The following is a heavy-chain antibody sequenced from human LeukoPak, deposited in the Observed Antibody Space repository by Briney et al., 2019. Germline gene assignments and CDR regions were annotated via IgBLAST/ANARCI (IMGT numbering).Heavy chain of an antibody. Sequence: PGGSLRLSCAASGFTFSSYAMSWVRQAPGKGLEWVSAISGSGGSTYYADSVKGRFTISRDNSKNTLYLQMNSLRAEDTAVYYCAKDVQSGYSSSLGAFDIWGQGTMVTVSS. J-gene: IGHJ3*02. CDR2: ISGSGGST. D-gene: IGHD6-6*01. V-gene: IGHV3-23*01. CDR1: GFTFSSYA. CDR3: AKDVQSGYSSSLGAFDI.